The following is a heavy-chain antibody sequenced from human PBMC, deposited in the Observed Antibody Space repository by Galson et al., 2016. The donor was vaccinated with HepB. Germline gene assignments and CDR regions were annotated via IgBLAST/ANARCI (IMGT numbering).Heavy chain of an antibody. D-gene: IGHD4-11*01. J-gene: IGHJ4*02. Sequence: SLRLSCATSGFTFSGSDMTWVRQAPGKGLEWISYISTGRTTIYYADSVKGRFTISRDNVEDSLYLQMNDLRDDDTAVYYCARWGTSYSDYSTVSLFDYWGQGTLVIVSS. CDR3: ARWGTSYSDYSTVSLFDY. CDR1: GFTFSGSD. CDR2: ISTGRTTI. V-gene: IGHV3-48*03.